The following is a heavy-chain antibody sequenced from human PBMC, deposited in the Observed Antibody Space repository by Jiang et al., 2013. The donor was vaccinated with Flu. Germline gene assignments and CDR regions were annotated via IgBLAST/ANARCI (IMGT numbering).Heavy chain of an antibody. D-gene: IGHD4-17*01. CDR1: GYRFSNYW. CDR2: IYPGDSDT. CDR3: ARNSGDYWNYFDY. Sequence: GAEVKKPGESLKISCKVSGYRFSNYWIGWVRQMPGKGPEWMGIIYPGDSDTRYSPSFQGQVTISADESMSTAYLHWSSLKASDTAIYYCARNSGDYWNYFDYWGQGTLV. V-gene: IGHV5-51*01. J-gene: IGHJ4*02.